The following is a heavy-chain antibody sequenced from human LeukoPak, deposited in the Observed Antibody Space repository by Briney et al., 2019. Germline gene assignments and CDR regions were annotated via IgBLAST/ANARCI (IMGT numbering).Heavy chain of an antibody. CDR3: ARLPGGIAARRHFDY. D-gene: IGHD6-6*01. CDR1: GGSLSGFY. J-gene: IGHJ4*02. CDR2: INQSGST. V-gene: IGHV4-34*01. Sequence: SETLSLTCAVYGGSLSGFYWSWIRQSPGKGLEWIGEINQSGSTIYNPSLKSRVTVSVNTSKNQFSLRLTSVTAADTAVYYCARLPGGIAARRHFDYWGQGTLVTVSS.